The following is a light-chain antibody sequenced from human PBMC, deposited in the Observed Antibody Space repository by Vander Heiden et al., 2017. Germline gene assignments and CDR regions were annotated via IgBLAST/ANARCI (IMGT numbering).Light chain of an antibody. J-gene: IGLJ1*01. Sequence: QSVLTQLPSLSAAPGQKVTTSCSRSSSNIGSNVVSWYLHVPGTAPKLLIHDNDKRPSGIPDRFSGSKSGTSATLDITGLQAGDEAEYYCGTWDSNLSAGVFGTGTKVTVL. CDR1: SSNIGSNV. CDR3: GTWDSNLSAGV. V-gene: IGLV1-51*01. CDR2: DND.